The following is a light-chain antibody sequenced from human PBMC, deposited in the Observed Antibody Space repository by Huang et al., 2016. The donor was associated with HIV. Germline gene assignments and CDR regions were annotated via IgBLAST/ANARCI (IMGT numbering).Light chain of an antibody. Sequence: EIVLTQSPGTLSLSQGERATLSCRASQGISDGHLAWYQQKPGQDPRHLIHGASSRAPGVPDRFSGSGSGTDFSLIISRLEPEDFAVYYCQQYDRSPQTFGPGTKVDIK. CDR1: QGISDGH. CDR2: GAS. V-gene: IGKV3-20*01. CDR3: QQYDRSPQT. J-gene: IGKJ3*01.